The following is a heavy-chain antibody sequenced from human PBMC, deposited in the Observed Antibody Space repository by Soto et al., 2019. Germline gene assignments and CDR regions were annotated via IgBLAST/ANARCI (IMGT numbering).Heavy chain of an antibody. Sequence: ASVKVSCKASGYTFTRYTMNWVRQAPGQRLEWMGWINPDNGNTKSSQKFQDRVIITRDTSASTAYMDLSSLRSEDTAVYYCARGIATGQLDPWGQGTLVTSPQ. CDR1: GYTFTRYT. CDR3: ARGIATGQLDP. D-gene: IGHD2-15*01. CDR2: INPDNGNT. J-gene: IGHJ5*02. V-gene: IGHV1-3*01.